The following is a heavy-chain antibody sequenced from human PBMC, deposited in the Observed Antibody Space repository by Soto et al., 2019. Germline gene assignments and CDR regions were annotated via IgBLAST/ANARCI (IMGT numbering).Heavy chain of an antibody. D-gene: IGHD6-19*01. J-gene: IGHJ4*02. CDR1: GFSFSSFA. Sequence: QVQLVESGGGVVQPGRSLRLSCAASGFSFSSFAMHWVRQAPGKGLEWVAVIYYDGTNKYYADPVKGRFTISRDNSKYTMYLQMDSRRARDTAVDVCSRDPSSVWAEGNFDYWGQGTLVTVSS. V-gene: IGHV3-33*01. CDR3: SRDPSSVWAEGNFDY. CDR2: IYYDGTNK.